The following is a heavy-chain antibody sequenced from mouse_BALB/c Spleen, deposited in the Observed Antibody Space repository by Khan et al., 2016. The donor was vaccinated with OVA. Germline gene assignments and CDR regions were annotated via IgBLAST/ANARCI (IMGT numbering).Heavy chain of an antibody. V-gene: IGHV9-3-1*01. D-gene: IGHD6-1*01. CDR2: INTYTGEP. Sequence: QIQLVQSGPELKKPGETVKISCKASGYTFTNYGMNWVKQAPGKGLKWMGWINTYTGEPTYADDFKGRFAFSLETSANPAYLQINNLKNEDTATYFCARSASYWFFDVWGAGTTVTVSS. J-gene: IGHJ1*01. CDR3: ARSASYWFFDV. CDR1: GYTFTNYG.